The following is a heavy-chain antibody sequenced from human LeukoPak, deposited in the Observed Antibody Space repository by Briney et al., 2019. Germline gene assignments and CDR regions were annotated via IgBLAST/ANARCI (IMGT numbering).Heavy chain of an antibody. V-gene: IGHV3-21*01. CDR1: GFSFSSYS. D-gene: IGHD5-24*01. Sequence: GGSLRLSCAASGFSFSSYSMNWVRQAPGKGLEWVSSISSSSSYIYYADSVKGRFTMSRDNAKNSLYLQMNSLRAEDTAVYYCAREPWAGDGYNYPDYWGQGTLVTVSS. J-gene: IGHJ4*02. CDR3: AREPWAGDGYNYPDY. CDR2: ISSSSSYI.